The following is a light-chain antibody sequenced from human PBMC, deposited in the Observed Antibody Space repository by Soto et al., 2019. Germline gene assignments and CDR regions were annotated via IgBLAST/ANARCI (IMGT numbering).Light chain of an antibody. CDR1: SSNVGSDKL. V-gene: IGLV2-23*02. CDR2: EVN. Sequence: QSALAQPASVSGSPGQSITVSCTGTSSNVGSDKLVSWYQQHPGKAPKLMIFEVNKRPSGVSNRFSGSKSGNTASLTISGLKVEDEADYYCCSSGGSPTYVFGTGTKGTV. CDR3: CSSGGSPTYV. J-gene: IGLJ1*01.